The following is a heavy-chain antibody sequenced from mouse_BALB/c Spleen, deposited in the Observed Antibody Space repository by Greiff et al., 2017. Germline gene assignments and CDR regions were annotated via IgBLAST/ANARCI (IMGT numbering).Heavy chain of an antibody. D-gene: IGHD2-14*01. J-gene: IGHJ4*01. Sequence: EVQLVESGPGLVKPSQSLSLTCTVTGYSITSDYAWNWIRQFPGNKLEWMGYISYSGSTSYNPSLKSRISITRDTSKNQFFLQLNSVTTEDTATYYCATHRYGDYYAMDYWGQGTSVTVSS. V-gene: IGHV3-2*02. CDR1: GYSITSDYA. CDR2: ISYSGST. CDR3: ATHRYGDYYAMDY.